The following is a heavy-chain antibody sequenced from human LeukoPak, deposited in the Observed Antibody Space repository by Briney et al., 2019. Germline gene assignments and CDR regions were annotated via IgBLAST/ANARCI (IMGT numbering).Heavy chain of an antibody. CDR2: ISGSGGST. D-gene: IGHD7-27*01. Sequence: GGSLRLSCAASGFSFSSYAMSWVRQAPGKGLEWVSAISGSGGSTYYADSVKGRFTISRDNSKNTLYVQMNSLRAEDTAVYYCAILSGVIWIYAMDVWGQGTTVTVSS. CDR3: AILSGVIWIYAMDV. CDR1: GFSFSSYA. V-gene: IGHV3-23*01. J-gene: IGHJ6*02.